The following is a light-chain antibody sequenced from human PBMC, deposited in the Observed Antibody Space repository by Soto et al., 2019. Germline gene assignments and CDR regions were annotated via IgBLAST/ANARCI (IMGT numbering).Light chain of an antibody. CDR3: SSYTSSSTPLYV. CDR2: DVS. CDR1: SSDVGGYNY. Sequence: QSVLTQPASVSGSPGQPITISCTGTSSDVGGYNYVSWYQQHPGKAPKLMIYDVSNRPSGVSNRFSGSKSGNTASLTISGLQAEDEADYYCSSYTSSSTPLYVFGTGPKVTVL. J-gene: IGLJ1*01. V-gene: IGLV2-14*01.